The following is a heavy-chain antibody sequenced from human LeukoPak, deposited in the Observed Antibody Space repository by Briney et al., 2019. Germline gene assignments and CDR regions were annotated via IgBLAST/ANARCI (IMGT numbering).Heavy chain of an antibody. Sequence: PGGSLRLSCAASGFTFSSYGMHWVRQAPGKGLEWVAVISYDGSNKYYADSVKGRFTISRDNSKNTLYLQMNSLRAEDTAVYYCAKGSLGYCSGGSCAPIDYWGQGTLVTVSS. D-gene: IGHD2-15*01. CDR3: AKGSLGYCSGGSCAPIDY. CDR2: ISYDGSNK. CDR1: GFTFSSYG. J-gene: IGHJ4*02. V-gene: IGHV3-30*18.